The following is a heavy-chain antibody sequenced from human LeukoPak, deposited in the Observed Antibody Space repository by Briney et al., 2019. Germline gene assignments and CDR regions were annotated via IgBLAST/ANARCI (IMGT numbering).Heavy chain of an antibody. CDR1: GFTFINYG. J-gene: IGHJ4*02. Sequence: PPGGSLRLSCAASGFTFINYGMHWVRRAPCKGLEWVAVVWYDGSNKYYADSVKGRFTISRDNSKNTLYLQMNSLRAEDTAVYYCAKDRDTAMEIEYWGQGTLVTVSS. CDR2: VWYDGSNK. V-gene: IGHV3-33*06. CDR3: AKDRDTAMEIEY. D-gene: IGHD5-18*01.